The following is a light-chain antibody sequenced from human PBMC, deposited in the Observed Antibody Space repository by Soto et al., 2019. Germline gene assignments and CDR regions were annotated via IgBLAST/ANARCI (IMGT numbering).Light chain of an antibody. Sequence: EIVMTQSPATLSVSPGERATLSCRASQSVSSNLAWYQQKPGQAPRLLIYGASTRATGIPARFSGSGSGTEFTLTISNLQSEDFAVYYCQQYNNWPPLFTFGPGTKVDIK. CDR3: QQYNNWPPLFT. V-gene: IGKV3-15*01. CDR1: QSVSSN. CDR2: GAS. J-gene: IGKJ3*01.